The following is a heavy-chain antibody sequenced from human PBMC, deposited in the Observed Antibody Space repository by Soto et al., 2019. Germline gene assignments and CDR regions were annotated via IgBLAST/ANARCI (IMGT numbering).Heavy chain of an antibody. J-gene: IGHJ4*02. D-gene: IGHD2-15*01. CDR1: GGSFNSYY. Sequence: ETLSLTWSVSGGSFNSYYWSWVRQAPGKGLEWIGYIYYSGSTNYNPSLKSRVTISVDTSKNQFPLKLSSVTAADTAVYYCARGRARSVVTAYYFDYWGQGMMVTVSS. CDR3: ARGRARSVVTAYYFDY. CDR2: IYYSGST. V-gene: IGHV4-59*01.